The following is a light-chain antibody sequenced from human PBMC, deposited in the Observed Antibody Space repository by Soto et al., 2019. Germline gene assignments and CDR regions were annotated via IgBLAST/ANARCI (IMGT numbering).Light chain of an antibody. CDR2: GAS. CDR3: QQYGSSGT. CDR1: QSISSY. Sequence: EVVFTQSPHTLSLPPGERATLSCRASQSISSYLAWYQQKPGQAPRLLIYGASNRATGIPDRFSGSGSGTDFTLTISRLEPEDFAVYYCQQYGSSGTFGQGTKV. V-gene: IGKV3-20*01. J-gene: IGKJ1*01.